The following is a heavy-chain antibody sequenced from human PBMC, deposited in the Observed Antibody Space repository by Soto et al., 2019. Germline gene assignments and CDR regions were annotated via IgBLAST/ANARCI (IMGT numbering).Heavy chain of an antibody. J-gene: IGHJ5*02. CDR3: ARGQRFSDWFDP. Sequence: LSLTCTISGGAIGSHYWTWIRQPAGKGLEWIGRIYGSGSTKYNPSLQSRVTMSLDTSKNQFSLRLESVTAADTAVYYCARGQRFSDWFDPWGQGTLVTVSS. V-gene: IGHV4-4*07. CDR1: GGAIGSHY. CDR2: IYGSGST. D-gene: IGHD3-3*01.